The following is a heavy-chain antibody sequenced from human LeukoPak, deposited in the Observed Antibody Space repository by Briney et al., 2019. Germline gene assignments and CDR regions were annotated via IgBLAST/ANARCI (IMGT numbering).Heavy chain of an antibody. Sequence: PGRSLRLSCAASGFTFSSYGMHWVRQAPGKGLEWVAVIWYDGSNKYYADSVEGRFTISRDNSKNTLYLQMNSLRAEDTAVYYCAREGRCGGDCYYDYWGQGTLVTVSS. CDR2: IWYDGSNK. V-gene: IGHV3-33*01. CDR1: GFTFSSYG. J-gene: IGHJ4*02. D-gene: IGHD2-21*02. CDR3: AREGRCGGDCYYDY.